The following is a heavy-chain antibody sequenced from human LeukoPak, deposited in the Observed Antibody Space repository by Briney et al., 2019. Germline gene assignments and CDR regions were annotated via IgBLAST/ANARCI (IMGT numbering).Heavy chain of an antibody. CDR1: GGSISSGGYS. Sequence: SETLSLTCAVSGGSISSGGYSWSWIRQPPGKGLEWIGYIYHSGSTYYNPSLKSRVTISVDRSKNQFSLKLSSVTAADTAVHYCARAVNSRYFDWIRGFDYWGQGTLVTVSS. D-gene: IGHD3-9*01. CDR3: ARAVNSRYFDWIRGFDY. J-gene: IGHJ4*02. CDR2: IYHSGST. V-gene: IGHV4-30-2*01.